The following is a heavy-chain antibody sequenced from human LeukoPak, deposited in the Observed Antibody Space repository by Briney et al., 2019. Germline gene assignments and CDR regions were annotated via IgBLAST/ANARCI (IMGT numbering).Heavy chain of an antibody. CDR1: GFTFSSYD. V-gene: IGHV3-13*01. J-gene: IGHJ4*02. CDR3: ARSLNYGDYGIDY. D-gene: IGHD4-17*01. CDR2: INTAGDT. Sequence: GGSLRLSCAASGFTFSSYDMHWVRQATGKGLEWVSAINTAGDTYYPGSVKGRFTISRENAKNSLYLQMNSLRAGDTAVYYCARSLNYGDYGIDYRGQGTLVTVSS.